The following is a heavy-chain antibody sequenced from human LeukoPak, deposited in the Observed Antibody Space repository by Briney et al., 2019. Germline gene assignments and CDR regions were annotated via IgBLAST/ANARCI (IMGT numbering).Heavy chain of an antibody. CDR2: INSSSSYI. J-gene: IGHJ4*01. D-gene: IGHD6-19*01. Sequence: GGSLRLSCAASGFTFSSYSMNWVRQAPGKGLEWVSSINSSSSYIYYADSVKGRFTISRDNAKNSLYLQMNSLRAEDTAVYYCARDNRKYSSGWNWGQGTLVTVSS. CDR1: GFTFSSYS. V-gene: IGHV3-21*01. CDR3: ARDNRKYSSGWN.